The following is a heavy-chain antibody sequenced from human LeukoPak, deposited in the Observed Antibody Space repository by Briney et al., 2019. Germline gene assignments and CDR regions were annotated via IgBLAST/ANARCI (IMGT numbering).Heavy chain of an antibody. CDR2: IRGMAYGGTT. D-gene: IGHD3-10*01. J-gene: IGHJ4*01. Sequence: GYLGLSCPAPGFTFGDYAMSWFRQAPGKGLDRVGSIRGMAYGGTTEYAASVKGRFTISRDDSKSIAYLQMNSRKTEDTAVYYCFFTAVPDTRVRIDYCGHGTLVTVSS. CDR1: GFTFGDYA. CDR3: FFTAVPDTRVRIDY. V-gene: IGHV3-49*03.